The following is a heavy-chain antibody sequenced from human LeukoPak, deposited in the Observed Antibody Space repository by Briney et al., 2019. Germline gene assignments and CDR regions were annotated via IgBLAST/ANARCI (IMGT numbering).Heavy chain of an antibody. J-gene: IGHJ5*02. CDR2: ISGNGGST. CDR1: GFTFTSHA. Sequence: PGGSLRLSRAASGFTFTSHAMSWVRQAPGEGLEWVSSISGNGGSTYYADSVKGRFTISRDNSKNTLYLQMNSLRVEDTAVYYCAEDSAAPRFDPWGQGTLVTVSS. D-gene: IGHD2-15*01. V-gene: IGHV3-23*01. CDR3: AEDSAAPRFDP.